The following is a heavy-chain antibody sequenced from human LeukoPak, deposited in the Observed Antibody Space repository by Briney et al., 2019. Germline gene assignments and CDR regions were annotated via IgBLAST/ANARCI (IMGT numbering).Heavy chain of an antibody. V-gene: IGHV4-39*01. CDR3: ARHDSSSHARGLGMDV. J-gene: IGHJ6*02. Sequence: SETLSLTCAVSGGSINSSDYYWGWIRQPPGKGLEWIGSIYYSGTTYYNPSLKSRVTISVDTSKNQFSLKLSSVTAADTAVYYCARHDSSSHARGLGMDVWGQGTTVTVS. D-gene: IGHD6-13*01. CDR2: IYYSGTT. CDR1: GGSINSSDYY.